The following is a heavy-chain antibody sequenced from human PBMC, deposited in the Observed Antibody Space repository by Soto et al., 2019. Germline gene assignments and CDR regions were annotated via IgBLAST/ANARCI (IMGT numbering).Heavy chain of an antibody. V-gene: IGHV4-39*01. CDR3: ARQVPDAISLGWFDP. D-gene: IGHD2-2*02. CDR1: GGSISRSTYY. CDR2: IYYSGST. Sequence: SETLSLTCTVSGGSISRSTYYWGWIRQPPGKGLEWIGSIYYSGSTYYRPSLKSRVTISVDTSKNQFSLKLSSVTAADTAVYYCARQVPDAISLGWFDPWGQGTLVTVSS. J-gene: IGHJ5*02.